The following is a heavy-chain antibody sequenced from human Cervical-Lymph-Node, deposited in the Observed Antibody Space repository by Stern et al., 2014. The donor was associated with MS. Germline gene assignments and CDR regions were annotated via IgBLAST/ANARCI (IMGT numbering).Heavy chain of an antibody. CDR1: GFTFSTYS. J-gene: IGHJ4*03. CDR3: VRDPHALDF. CDR2: VHKTGRTT. V-gene: IGHV3-48*04. Sequence: EVQLVESGGTLVQPGGSLRLACAASGFTFSTYSMNWVRQAPGKGLEWVAYVHKTGRTTYYADSVEGRFTISRDNAKDSVHLQMNNLRPEDTAVYYCVRDPHALDFWGHGTRVTVSS.